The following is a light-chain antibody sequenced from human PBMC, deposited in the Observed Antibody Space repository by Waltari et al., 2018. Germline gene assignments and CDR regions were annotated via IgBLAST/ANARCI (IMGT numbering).Light chain of an antibody. CDR1: QSVLYSSINKNF. V-gene: IGKV4-1*01. Sequence: DIVMTQSPDSLAVSLGERATINCKSSQSVLYSSINKNFLAWYQQKPRQPPRLLIYWASTRESGVPDRFSGSGSGTNFTLTINSLQAEDVAVYYCQQYYTILRTFGQGTKVEIE. J-gene: IGKJ1*01. CDR2: WAS. CDR3: QQYYTILRT.